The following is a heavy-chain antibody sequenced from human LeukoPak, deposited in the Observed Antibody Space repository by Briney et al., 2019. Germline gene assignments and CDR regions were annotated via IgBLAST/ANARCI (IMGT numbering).Heavy chain of an antibody. CDR3: AKLVGAKDENYYYYYMDV. Sequence: GRSLRLSCAASGFTFSSYGMHWVRQAPGKGLEWVAVISYDGSNKYYADSVKGRFTISRDNSKNTLYLQMNSLRAEDTAVYYCAKLVGAKDENYYYYYMDVWGKGTTVTISS. J-gene: IGHJ6*03. CDR2: ISYDGSNK. CDR1: GFTFSSYG. D-gene: IGHD1-26*01. V-gene: IGHV3-30*18.